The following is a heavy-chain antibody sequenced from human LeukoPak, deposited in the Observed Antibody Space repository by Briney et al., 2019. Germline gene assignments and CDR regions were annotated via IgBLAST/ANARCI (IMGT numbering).Heavy chain of an antibody. CDR3: AKGIVVVVAATGYFDY. Sequence: LAGGSLRLSCAASGFTFSSYAMSWVRQAPGEGLEWVSAISGSGGSTYYADSVKGRFTISRDNSKNTLYLQMNSLRAEDTAVYYCAKGIVVVVAATGYFDYWGQGTLVTVSS. D-gene: IGHD2-15*01. CDR2: ISGSGGST. V-gene: IGHV3-23*01. CDR1: GFTFSSYA. J-gene: IGHJ4*02.